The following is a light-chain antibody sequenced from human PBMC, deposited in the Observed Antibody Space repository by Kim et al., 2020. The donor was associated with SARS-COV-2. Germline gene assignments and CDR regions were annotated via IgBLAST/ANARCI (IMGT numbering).Light chain of an antibody. CDR3: QQYNSFSWT. V-gene: IGKV1-5*01. J-gene: IGKJ1*01. Sequence: ASVGDRVTITCRASQSISRWLAWYRQKPGKAPNLLIYDASTLKSGVSSRFSGSGSGTEFTLTISSLQPDDFATYYCQQYNSFSWTFGQGTKVDIK. CDR1: QSISRW. CDR2: DAS.